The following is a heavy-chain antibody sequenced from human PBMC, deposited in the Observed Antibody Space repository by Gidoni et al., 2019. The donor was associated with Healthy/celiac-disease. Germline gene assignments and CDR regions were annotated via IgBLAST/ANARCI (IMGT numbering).Heavy chain of an antibody. CDR1: GGTFSSNA. J-gene: IGHJ3*02. V-gene: IGHV1-69*09. CDR3: AEDCSGGSCYLDAFDI. D-gene: IGHD2-15*01. CDR2: IIPILGIA. Sequence: QVQLVQSGAEVKKPGSSVKVSCKASGGTFSSNAISWVRQAPGQGLEWMGRIIPILGIANYAQKFQGRVTITADKSTSTAYMELSSLRSEDTAVYYCAEDCSGGSCYLDAFDIWGQGTMVTVSS.